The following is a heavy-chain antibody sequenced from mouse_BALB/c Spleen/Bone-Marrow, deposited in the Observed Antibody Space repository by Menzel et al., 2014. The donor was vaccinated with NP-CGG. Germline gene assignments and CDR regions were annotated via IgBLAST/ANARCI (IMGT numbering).Heavy chain of an antibody. J-gene: IGHJ4*01. CDR3: ARSGIGYYYGSGSYAMDY. V-gene: IGHV5-17*02. D-gene: IGHD1-1*01. Sequence: EVQRVASGGGLVQPGGSRKLSCAASGFTFSSFGMHWVRQAPEKGLEWVAYISSGSSTLYYADTVKGRFTISRDNPKNNLFLQMTSRRSEDTAMYYCARSGIGYYYGSGSYAMDYWGQGTSVTVSS. CDR1: GFTFSSFG. CDR2: ISSGSSTL.